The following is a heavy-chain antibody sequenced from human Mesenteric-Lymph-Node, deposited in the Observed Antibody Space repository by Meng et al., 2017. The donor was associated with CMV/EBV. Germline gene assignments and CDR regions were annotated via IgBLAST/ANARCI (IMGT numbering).Heavy chain of an antibody. CDR2: ISSSGSTI. CDR3: ARDQGSGSSNGDGFDY. CDR1: GFTFSSYS. V-gene: IGHV3-48*04. Sequence: GGSLRLSCAASGFTFSSYSMNWVRQAPGKGLEWVSYISSSGSTIYYADSVKGRFTISRDNAKNSLYLQMNSLRAEDTAVYYCARDQGSGSSNGDGFDYWGQGTLVTVSS. J-gene: IGHJ4*02. D-gene: IGHD1-26*01.